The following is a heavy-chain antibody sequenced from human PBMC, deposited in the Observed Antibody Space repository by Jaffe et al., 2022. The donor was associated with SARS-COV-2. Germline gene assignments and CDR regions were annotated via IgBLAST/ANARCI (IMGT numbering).Heavy chain of an antibody. Sequence: QVQLQQWGAGLLKPSETLSLTCAVYGGSFSGYYWSWIRQPPGKGLEWIGEINHSGSTNYNPSLKSRVTISVDTSKNQFSLKLSSVTAADTAVYYCARGVVFPTIDYWGQGTLVTVSS. CDR3: ARGVVFPTIDY. J-gene: IGHJ4*02. V-gene: IGHV4-34*01. CDR1: GGSFSGYY. CDR2: INHSGST. D-gene: IGHD2-8*02.